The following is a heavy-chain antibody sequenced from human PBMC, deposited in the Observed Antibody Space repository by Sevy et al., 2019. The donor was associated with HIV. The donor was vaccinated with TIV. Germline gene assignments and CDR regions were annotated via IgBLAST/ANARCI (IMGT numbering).Heavy chain of an antibody. V-gene: IGHV4-4*02. D-gene: IGHD3-3*01. CDR2: IYHSGST. J-gene: IGHJ4*02. CDR3: AGDTGGRFLEWFSFDY. Sequence: SETLSLTCAVSGGSISSSNWWSWVRQPPGKGLEWIGEIYHSGSTNYNPSLKSRVTISVDKSKNQFSLKLSSVTAADTAVYYCAGDTGGRFLEWFSFDYWGQGTLVTVSS. CDR1: GGSISSSNW.